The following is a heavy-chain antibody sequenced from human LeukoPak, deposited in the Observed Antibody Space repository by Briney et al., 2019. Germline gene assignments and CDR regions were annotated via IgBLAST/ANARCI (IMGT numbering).Heavy chain of an antibody. J-gene: IGHJ4*02. V-gene: IGHV3-33*01. CDR1: GFTFSSYG. Sequence: GGSLRLSCAASGFTFSSYGMHWLRQAPGKALEWVAVIWYDGSNKYYADSVKGRFTISRDNSKNTLYLQMNSLRAEDTAVYYCARGRVATTTVTYYFDYWGQGTLVTVSS. D-gene: IGHD5-12*01. CDR3: ARGRVATTTVTYYFDY. CDR2: IWYDGSNK.